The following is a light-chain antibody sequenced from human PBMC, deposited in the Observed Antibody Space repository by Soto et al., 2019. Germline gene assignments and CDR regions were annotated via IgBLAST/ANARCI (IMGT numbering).Light chain of an antibody. Sequence: EIVLTQSPGTLSLSPGERATLSCRASQSVSSSYLAWYQQKPGQAPRLLIYDASNRAAGIPARFSGSGSGTDFTLTISSLEPEDFAIYYCQQRQYWPPITFGQGTRLENK. CDR2: DAS. J-gene: IGKJ5*01. CDR1: QSVSSSY. V-gene: IGKV3-11*01. CDR3: QQRQYWPPIT.